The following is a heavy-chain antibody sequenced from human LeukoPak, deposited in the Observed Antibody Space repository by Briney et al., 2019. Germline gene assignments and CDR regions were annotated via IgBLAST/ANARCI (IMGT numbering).Heavy chain of an antibody. D-gene: IGHD6-13*01. Sequence: SETLSLTCSVSGGSINKYYWNWIQQTPGKGVEWVGDIYSSGSTNSNPSLKSRVTISVDPSNNQLSLSLTSVTAADTAVYYGARHASSWYGGRFDPRGQGTVVNVSS. V-gene: IGHV4-59*08. CDR3: ARHASSWYGGRFDP. CDR1: GGSINKYY. CDR2: IYSSGST. J-gene: IGHJ5*02.